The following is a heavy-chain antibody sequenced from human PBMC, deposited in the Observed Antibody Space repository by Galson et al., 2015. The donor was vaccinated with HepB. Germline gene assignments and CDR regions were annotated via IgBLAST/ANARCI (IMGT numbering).Heavy chain of an antibody. CDR2: IYSGGST. D-gene: IGHD2-15*01. CDR1: GFTVSSNY. J-gene: IGHJ4*02. Sequence: SLRLSCAASGFTVSSNYMSWVRQVPGKGLEWVSVIYSGGSTYYADSVKGRFTISRDNSKNTLYLQMNSLRAEDTAVYYCARDLVVDYWGQGTLVTVSS. V-gene: IGHV3-66*01. CDR3: ARDLVVDY.